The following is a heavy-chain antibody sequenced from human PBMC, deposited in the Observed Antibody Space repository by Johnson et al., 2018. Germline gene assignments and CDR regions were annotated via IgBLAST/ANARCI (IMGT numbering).Heavy chain of an antibody. CDR1: GFTFSNAW. CDR3: TTFETYYYGSSGSFDAFDI. CDR2: IKSKTDGGPT. J-gene: IGHJ3*02. Sequence: VQLVQSGGGLVKPGGSLRLSCAASGFTFSNAWMNWVRQAPGKGLEWVGRIKSKTDGGPTGSAAPVKGRFTITRDNSKNTLYLQMNSLKTEDTAVYYCTTFETYYYGSSGSFDAFDIWGQWTMVTVSS. D-gene: IGHD3-22*01. V-gene: IGHV3-15*07.